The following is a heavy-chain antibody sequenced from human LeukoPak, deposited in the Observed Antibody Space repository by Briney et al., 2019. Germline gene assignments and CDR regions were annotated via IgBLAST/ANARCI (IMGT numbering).Heavy chain of an antibody. CDR2: INPNSGGI. CDR1: GYTFTGYY. Sequence: ASVKVSCKASGYTFTGYYMHWVRQAPGQGLEWMGWINPNSGGINYAQKFQGRVTMTRDTSISTAYMELSRLRSDDTAVYYCARVDCSSTSCYKNWFDPWGQGTLVTVSS. V-gene: IGHV1-2*02. CDR3: ARVDCSSTSCYKNWFDP. D-gene: IGHD2-2*02. J-gene: IGHJ5*02.